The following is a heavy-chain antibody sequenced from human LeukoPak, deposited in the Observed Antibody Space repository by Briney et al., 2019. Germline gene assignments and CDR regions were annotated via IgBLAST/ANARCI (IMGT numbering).Heavy chain of an antibody. CDR2: IYSSGNNI. D-gene: IGHD3-10*01. CDR3: AIDRRFGELGVYYFDY. Sequence: PGGSLRLSCAASGFTFSSYEMNWVRQAPGKGLEWVSYIYSSGNNIYYADSVKGRFTISRDNAKNLLYLQMNSLRAEDTAVYYCAIDRRFGELGVYYFDYWGQGTLVTVSS. V-gene: IGHV3-48*03. CDR1: GFTFSSYE. J-gene: IGHJ4*02.